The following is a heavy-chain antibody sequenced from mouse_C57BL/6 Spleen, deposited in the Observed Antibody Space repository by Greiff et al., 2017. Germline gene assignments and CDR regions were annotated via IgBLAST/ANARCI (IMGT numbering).Heavy chain of an antibody. CDR1: GYSFTGYY. CDR3: ARRDGNYRFAY. D-gene: IGHD2-1*01. J-gene: IGHJ3*01. V-gene: IGHV1-42*01. Sequence: VQLQQSGPELVKPGASVKISCKASGYSFTGYYMNWVKQSPEKSLEWIGEINPSTGGTTYNQKFKAKATLTVDKSSSTAYLQLKSLTSADSAVYYCARRDGNYRFAYWGQGTLVTVSA. CDR2: INPSTGGT.